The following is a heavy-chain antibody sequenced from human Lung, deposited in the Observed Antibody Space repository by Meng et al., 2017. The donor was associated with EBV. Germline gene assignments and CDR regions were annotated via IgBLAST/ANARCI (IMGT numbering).Heavy chain of an antibody. CDR3: ARGATSVFDL. J-gene: IGHJ2*01. CDR1: GDSVSSSSAA. Sequence: QGKLKPSGPGPVKPSQTPSLTWAIPGDSVSSSSAAWTWIRQSPSRGLEWLGRTYYRSKWYNDYAVFVKSRITINPDTSKNQFSLQLNSVTPEDTAVYYCARGATSVFDLWGRGTLVTVSS. CDR2: TYYRSKWYN. V-gene: IGHV6-1*01.